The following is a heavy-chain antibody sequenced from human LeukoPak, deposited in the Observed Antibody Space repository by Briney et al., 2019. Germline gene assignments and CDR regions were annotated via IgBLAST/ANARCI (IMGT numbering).Heavy chain of an antibody. CDR1: GFTFEDYA. CDR3: ARPSLNTGSYFDY. D-gene: IGHD1-26*01. J-gene: IGHJ4*02. V-gene: IGHV3-7*01. CDR2: IKQDGSEI. Sequence: GGTLRLSCAASGFTFEDYAMHWVRQAPGKGLEWVANIKQDGSEIYYVDSVRGRFTISRDNAKNSLYLQMNSLRAEDTAVYYCARPSLNTGSYFDYWGQGILVSVSS.